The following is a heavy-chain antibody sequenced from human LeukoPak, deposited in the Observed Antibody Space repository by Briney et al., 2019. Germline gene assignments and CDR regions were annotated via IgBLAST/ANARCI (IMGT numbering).Heavy chain of an antibody. V-gene: IGHV4-39*07. J-gene: IGHJ5*02. CDR1: GGSISSYY. CDR2: IYYSGST. D-gene: IGHD3-22*01. CDR3: ARDFRAFGYYYDSSGYNWFDP. Sequence: SETLSLTCTVSGGSISSYYWGWIRQPPGKGLEWIGSIYYSGSTYYNPSLKSRVTISVDTSKNQFSLKLSSVTAADTAVYYCARDFRAFGYYYDSSGYNWFDPWGQGTLVTVSS.